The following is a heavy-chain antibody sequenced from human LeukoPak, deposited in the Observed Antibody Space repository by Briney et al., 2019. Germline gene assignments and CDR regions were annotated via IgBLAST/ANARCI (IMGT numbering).Heavy chain of an antibody. D-gene: IGHD1-14*01. Sequence: GGSLRLSCAASGFTFSSYAMHWVRQAPGKGLEWVAVISYDGSNKYYADSVKGRFTISRDNSKNTLYLQMNSLRAEDTAVYYCARDTPHPAPEYYFDYWGQGTLVTVSS. CDR2: ISYDGSNK. V-gene: IGHV3-30-3*01. CDR3: ARDTPHPAPEYYFDY. CDR1: GFTFSSYA. J-gene: IGHJ4*02.